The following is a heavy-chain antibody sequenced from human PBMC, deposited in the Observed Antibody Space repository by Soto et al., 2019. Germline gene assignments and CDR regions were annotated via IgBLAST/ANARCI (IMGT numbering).Heavy chain of an antibody. CDR1: GGSISSYY. CDR2: IYYSGNT. V-gene: IGHV4-59*05. D-gene: IGHD6-6*01. Sequence: PSETLSLTCTVSGGSISSYYWSWIRQPPGRGPEWIGSIYYSGNTYYKPSLKSRVSISIDTSRNQFSLKLTSVTAADTSVYYCASSSPFHYWGPGILVTVSS. J-gene: IGHJ4*02. CDR3: ASSSPFHY.